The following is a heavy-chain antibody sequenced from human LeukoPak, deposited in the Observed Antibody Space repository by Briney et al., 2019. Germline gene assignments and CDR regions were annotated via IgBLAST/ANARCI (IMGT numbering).Heavy chain of an antibody. Sequence: EASVKVSCKASGYTFTDYFMHWVRQAPGQGLEWMGWINPNTGGTNYAQNFQGRVTMTRDTSISTAYMELSSLRSEDTAVYYCAAASGSGSYYGGFDYWGQGTLVTVSS. CDR1: GYTFTDYF. CDR3: AAASGSGSYYGGFDY. J-gene: IGHJ4*02. D-gene: IGHD3-10*01. CDR2: INPNTGGT. V-gene: IGHV1-2*02.